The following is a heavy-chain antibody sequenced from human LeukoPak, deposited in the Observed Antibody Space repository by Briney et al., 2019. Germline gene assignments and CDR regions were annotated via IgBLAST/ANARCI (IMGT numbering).Heavy chain of an antibody. V-gene: IGHV4-38-2*01. CDR3: ASRFKMTTVTADYYFDY. D-gene: IGHD4-17*01. CDR2: IYHSGST. J-gene: IGHJ4*02. CDR1: GYSISSGYY. Sequence: SETLSLTCAVSGYSISSGYYWGWIRQPPGKGLEWIGSIYHSGSTYYNPSLKSRVTISVDTSKNRFSLKLSSVTAADTAVYYCASRFKMTTVTADYYFDYWGQGTLVTVSS.